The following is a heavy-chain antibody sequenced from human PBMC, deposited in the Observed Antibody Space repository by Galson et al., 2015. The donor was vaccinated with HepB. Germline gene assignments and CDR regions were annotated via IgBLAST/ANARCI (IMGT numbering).Heavy chain of an antibody. V-gene: IGHV3-53*01. Sequence: SLRLSCAASGFIVRTSYMCWVRQAPGKGLQWVSTIYSGGHGYYTDSVKGRFSIYRDTNKNTIYLQMNNLGADDTAVYYCASPFCIDSNCYPLWHWGQGTLVTVSS. J-gene: IGHJ4*02. CDR2: IYSGGHG. CDR3: ASPFCIDSNCYPLWH. D-gene: IGHD2-21*01. CDR1: GFIVRTSY.